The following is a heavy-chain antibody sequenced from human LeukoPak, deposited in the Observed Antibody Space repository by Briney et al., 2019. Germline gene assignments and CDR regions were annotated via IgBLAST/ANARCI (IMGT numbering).Heavy chain of an antibody. Sequence: ASVKVSCKASGYTFTSYYMHWVRQAPGQGLEWMGIINPSGGSTSYAQKFQGRVTMTRDMSTGTVYMELSSLRSEDTAVHYWARIKAIVVVXGAFDIXXXGTMVTASX. CDR2: INPSGGST. J-gene: IGHJ3*02. D-gene: IGHD3-22*01. CDR3: ARIKAIVVVXGAFDI. V-gene: IGHV1-46*01. CDR1: GYTFTSYY.